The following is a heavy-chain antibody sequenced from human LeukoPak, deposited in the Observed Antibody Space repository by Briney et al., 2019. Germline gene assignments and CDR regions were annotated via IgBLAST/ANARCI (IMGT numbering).Heavy chain of an antibody. Sequence: PSETLSLTCSVSGGSITSNTYSWGWMRQPPGMGPEWIGSMYHTGSTYYKPSLKSRLTISADTSKNQFSLKLSSVTAADTAVYYCAMGAGSWYDYWGRGTLVTVSS. V-gene: IGHV4-39*01. CDR3: AMGAGSWYDY. J-gene: IGHJ4*02. CDR1: GGSITSNTYS. CDR2: MYHTGST. D-gene: IGHD6-13*01.